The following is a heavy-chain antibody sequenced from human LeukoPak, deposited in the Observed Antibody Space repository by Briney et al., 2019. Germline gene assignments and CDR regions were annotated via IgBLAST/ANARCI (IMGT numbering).Heavy chain of an antibody. Sequence: PSETLSLTCAVYGGSFSGYYWSWIRQPRGKGLEWIGEINHSGSTNYNPSLKSRVTISVDTSKNQFSLKLSSVTAADTAVYYCARRLGGSGSYYSRYYYYMDVWGKGTTVTVSS. J-gene: IGHJ6*03. CDR1: GGSFSGYY. CDR3: ARRLGGSGSYYSRYYYYMDV. V-gene: IGHV4-34*01. D-gene: IGHD3-10*01. CDR2: INHSGST.